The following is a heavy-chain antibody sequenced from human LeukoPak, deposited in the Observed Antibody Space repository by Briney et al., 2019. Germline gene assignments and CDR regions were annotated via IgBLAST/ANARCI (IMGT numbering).Heavy chain of an antibody. J-gene: IGHJ6*03. CDR2: IGTAGDT. Sequence: GGSLRLSCAASGFTFSTYDMHWVRQTTGKGLEWVSAIGTAGDTYYPGSVRGRFTISRENAKNSLYLQMNSLRAGGTAVYYCARGIVGALYMDVWGKGTTVTVSS. CDR1: GFTFSTYD. D-gene: IGHD1-26*01. CDR3: ARGIVGALYMDV. V-gene: IGHV3-13*01.